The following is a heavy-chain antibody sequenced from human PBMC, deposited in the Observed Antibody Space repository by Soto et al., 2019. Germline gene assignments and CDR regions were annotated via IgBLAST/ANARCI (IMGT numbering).Heavy chain of an antibody. CDR1: GFTFSNYG. V-gene: IGHV3-33*01. CDR3: ARVFFPVPTCYDL. J-gene: IGHJ4*02. D-gene: IGHD2-2*01. CDR2: IDYIEINQ. Sequence: GGSLRLSCVASGFTFSNYGMHWVRKAQGKGLEWVAGIDYIEINQYYIYPVKGRFTISRDQSKNTLYLQMNSLRAEYTAVYYCARVFFPVPTCYDLWGQGVLVTVSS.